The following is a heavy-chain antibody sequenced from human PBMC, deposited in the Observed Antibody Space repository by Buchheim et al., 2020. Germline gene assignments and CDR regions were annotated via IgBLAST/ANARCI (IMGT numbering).Heavy chain of an antibody. D-gene: IGHD6-6*01. V-gene: IGHV3-48*01. Sequence: EVQLVESGGGLVQPGGSLRLSCAASGFTFSSYSMNWVRQAPGKGLEWVSYISSSSSTIYYADSVKGRFTISSDNAKNSLYLQMNSLRAEDTAVYYCARVVRAARPYYYGMDVWGQGTT. J-gene: IGHJ6*02. CDR2: ISSSSSTI. CDR1: GFTFSSYS. CDR3: ARVVRAARPYYYGMDV.